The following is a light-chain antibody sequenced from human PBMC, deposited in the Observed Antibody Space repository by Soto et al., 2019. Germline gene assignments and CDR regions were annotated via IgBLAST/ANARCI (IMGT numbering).Light chain of an antibody. J-gene: IGKJ1*01. CDR3: QQYGNSPRT. Sequence: EIVLTQSPGTLSLSPGERATLSCRASQSVTSDFFAWYQQKPGQAPTLLIYDASSRATGIPDRFSGSGSGTDFTLTISSLEPEDFAVYYCQQYGNSPRTFGQGTKVEIK. V-gene: IGKV3-20*01. CDR2: DAS. CDR1: QSVTSDF.